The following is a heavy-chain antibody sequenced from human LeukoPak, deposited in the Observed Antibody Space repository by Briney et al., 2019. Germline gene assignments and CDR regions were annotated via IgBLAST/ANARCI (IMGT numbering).Heavy chain of an antibody. V-gene: IGHV1-2*02. Sequence: ASVKVSCKASGYIFTGYYMHWVRQAPGQGLEWMGWINPNSGGTNYAQKFQGRVTMTRDTSISTAYMELSRLRSDDTAVYYCARVLIYYYGSGSYRNYYFDYWGQGTLVTASS. CDR3: ARVLIYYYGSGSYRNYYFDY. D-gene: IGHD3-10*01. CDR2: INPNSGGT. CDR1: GYIFTGYY. J-gene: IGHJ4*02.